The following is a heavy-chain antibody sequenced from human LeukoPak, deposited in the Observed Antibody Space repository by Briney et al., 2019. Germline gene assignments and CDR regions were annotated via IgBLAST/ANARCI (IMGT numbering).Heavy chain of an antibody. J-gene: IGHJ5*02. CDR3: ARGQEGSSTSCSEWFDP. V-gene: IGHV4-34*01. D-gene: IGHD2-2*01. CDR1: GGSFSGYY. Sequence: KPSETLSLTCAVYGGSFSGYYWSWIRQPPGKGLEWIGEINHSGSTNYNPSLKSRVTISVDTSKNQFSLKLSSVTAADTAVYYCARGQEGSSTSCSEWFDPWGQGTLVTVSS. CDR2: INHSGST.